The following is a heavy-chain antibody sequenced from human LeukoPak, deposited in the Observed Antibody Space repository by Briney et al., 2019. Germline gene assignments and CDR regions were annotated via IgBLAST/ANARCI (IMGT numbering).Heavy chain of an antibody. J-gene: IGHJ4*02. V-gene: IGHV4-59*01. CDR2: IYYSGST. CDR1: GGSISTYY. D-gene: IGHD4-23*01. CDR3: ARDTGTVVDY. Sequence: SETLYLTCTVSGGSISTYYWSWIRQPPGKGLEWTGYIYYSGSTNYNPSLKSRVTTSVDTSKNQFSLKLSSVTAADTAVYYCARDTGTVVDYWGQGTLVTVSS.